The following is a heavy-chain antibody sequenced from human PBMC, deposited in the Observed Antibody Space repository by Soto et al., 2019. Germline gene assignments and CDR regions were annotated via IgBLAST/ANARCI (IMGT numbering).Heavy chain of an antibody. V-gene: IGHV3-48*01. J-gene: IGHJ4*02. CDR3: ARDPWQDIVATISGYFDY. CDR1: GFTFSSYS. Sequence: GGSLRLSCAASGFTFSSYSMNWVRQAPGKGLEWVSYISSSSSTIYYADSVKGRFTISRDNAKNSLYLQMNSLRAEDTAVYYCARDPWQDIVATISGYFDYWGQGTLVTVSS. D-gene: IGHD5-12*01. CDR2: ISSSSSTI.